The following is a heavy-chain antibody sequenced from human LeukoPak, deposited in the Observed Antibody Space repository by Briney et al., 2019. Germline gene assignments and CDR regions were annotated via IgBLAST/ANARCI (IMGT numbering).Heavy chain of an antibody. Sequence: GGSLRLSCAASGFTFSSYGMNWVRQAPGKGLEWVAAIWYDGSNKYYADSVKGRFTISRDNSKNTLYLQMNSLRAEDTAVYYCARPREYYDSSGYSGFDYWDQGTLVTVSS. CDR3: ARPREYYDSSGYSGFDY. CDR2: IWYDGSNK. D-gene: IGHD3-22*01. J-gene: IGHJ4*02. V-gene: IGHV3-33*01. CDR1: GFTFSSYG.